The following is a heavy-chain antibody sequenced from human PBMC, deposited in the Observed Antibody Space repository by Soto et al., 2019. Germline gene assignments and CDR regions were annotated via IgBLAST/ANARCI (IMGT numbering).Heavy chain of an antibody. CDR3: ARAFATSLRWPHDDF. CDR1: GYDFNNYG. Sequence: QVLLVQSGAEVKKPGASVKVSCKASGYDFNNYGFNWLRQSPRLGLEWLGRITPYNGNRNYAQKFQGRVTMTTDASTNTGYMELRSLSPDDTAIYYCARAFATSLRWPHDDFWGQGTLVTVSS. D-gene: IGHD2-21*01. J-gene: IGHJ4*02. V-gene: IGHV1-18*01. CDR2: ITPYNGNR.